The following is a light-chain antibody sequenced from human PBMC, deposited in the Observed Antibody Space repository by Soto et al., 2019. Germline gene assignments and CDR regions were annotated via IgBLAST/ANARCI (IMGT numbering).Light chain of an antibody. V-gene: IGKV1-39*01. Sequence: IHMTEAPSSLSASVLYRVTITFRASQSISTYLNWYQQKSGKAPKLLIYAASSLQSGVPSRFSGSGSGTDFTLTISSLQPDDFATYYCQQYNSYWTFGQGTKVDI. J-gene: IGKJ1*01. CDR2: AAS. CDR1: QSISTY. CDR3: QQYNSYWT.